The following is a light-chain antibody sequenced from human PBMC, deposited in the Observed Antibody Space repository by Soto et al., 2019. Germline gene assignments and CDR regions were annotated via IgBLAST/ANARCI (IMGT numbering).Light chain of an antibody. CDR2: DVD. J-gene: IGLJ3*02. V-gene: IGLV2-8*01. CDR1: SSDVGGHDF. CDR3: SSYTSSNSWV. Sequence: QSALTQPPSASGSPGQSVIISCTGTSSDVGGHDFVSWYQQFPGKAPKLVIYDVDKRPSGVPDRFSGSKSGNTASLTVSGLQAEDEANYYCSSYTSSNSWVFGGGTKLTVL.